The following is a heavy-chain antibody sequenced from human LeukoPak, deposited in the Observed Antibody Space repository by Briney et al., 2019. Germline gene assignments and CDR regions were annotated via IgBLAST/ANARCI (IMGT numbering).Heavy chain of an antibody. CDR3: ARAFQSLGGLSLPDY. J-gene: IGHJ4*02. Sequence: GASVKVSCKASGYSFTNCAMSWVRQAPGQGLEWMGWIHPSTGNPTYAQGFTGRFVFSLDTSVSTTYLQISSLKAEDTAVYFCARAFQSLGGLSLPDYWGQGTLLTVSS. V-gene: IGHV7-4-1*02. CDR1: GYSFTNCA. D-gene: IGHD3-16*02. CDR2: IHPSTGNP.